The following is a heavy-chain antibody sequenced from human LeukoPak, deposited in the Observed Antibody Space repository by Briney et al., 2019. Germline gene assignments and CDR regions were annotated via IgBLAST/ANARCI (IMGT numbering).Heavy chain of an antibody. D-gene: IGHD2-21*02. CDR3: ARQSPKTIVVVTRAGAFDI. J-gene: IGHJ3*02. CDR1: GFTFSSYS. CDR2: ISSSSSYI. Sequence: PGGSLRLSCAASGFTFSSYSMNWVRQAPGKGLEWVSSISSSSSYIYYADSVKGRFTISRDNAKNSLYLQMNSLRAEDTAVYYCARQSPKTIVVVTRAGAFDIWGQGTMVTVSS. V-gene: IGHV3-21*01.